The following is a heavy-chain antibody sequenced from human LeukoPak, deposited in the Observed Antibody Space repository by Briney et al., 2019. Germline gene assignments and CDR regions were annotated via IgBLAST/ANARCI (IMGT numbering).Heavy chain of an antibody. D-gene: IGHD3-10*01. CDR2: INPSGGST. CDR1: GYTFTSYY. V-gene: IGHV1-46*01. J-gene: IGHJ4*02. Sequence: ASVKVSCKASGYTFTSYYMHWVRQAPGQGLEWMGIINPSGGSTSYAQKFQGRVTMTRDMSTSTVYMELSRLRSDDTAVYYCARAPYYYGSGSYLDFDYWGQGTLVTVSS. CDR3: ARAPYYYGSGSYLDFDY.